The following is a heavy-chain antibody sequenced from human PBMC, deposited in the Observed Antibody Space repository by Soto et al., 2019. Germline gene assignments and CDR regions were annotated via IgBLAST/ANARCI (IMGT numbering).Heavy chain of an antibody. J-gene: IGHJ4*02. CDR3: ARQYVTAATIPLLSYAH. Sequence: EVQLVQSGPEVKKPGESLKISCKASGYSFTSYWIGWVRQMPGKGLEWMGIFYPGDSNARYSPSFQGQVTISVDKSINTAYLQWSSLKASDTAVYYCARQYVTAATIPLLSYAHWGQGTLVTVSS. D-gene: IGHD3-16*02. V-gene: IGHV5-51*01. CDR1: GYSFTSYW. CDR2: FYPGDSNA.